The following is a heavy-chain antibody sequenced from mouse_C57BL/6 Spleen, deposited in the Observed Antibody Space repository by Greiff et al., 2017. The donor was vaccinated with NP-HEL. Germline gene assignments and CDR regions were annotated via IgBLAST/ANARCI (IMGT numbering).Heavy chain of an antibody. CDR3: ARQSSYEGYFDY. J-gene: IGHJ2*01. CDR2: IDPSDSYT. Sequence: QVPLQQSGAELVMPGASVKLSCKASGYTFTSYWMHWVKQRPGQGLEWIGKIDPSDSYTHYNQKFKGKSTLTVDKSSSTAYMQLSSLTSEDSAVYYCARQSSYEGYFDYWGQGTTLTVSS. V-gene: IGHV1-69*01. CDR1: GYTFTSYW. D-gene: IGHD1-1*01.